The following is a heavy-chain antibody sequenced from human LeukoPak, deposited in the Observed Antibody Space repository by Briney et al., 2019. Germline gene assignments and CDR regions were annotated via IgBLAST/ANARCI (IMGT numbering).Heavy chain of an antibody. CDR1: GGSFSGYY. CDR2: FNHSGST. J-gene: IGHJ4*02. V-gene: IGHV4-34*01. D-gene: IGHD3-10*01. CDR3: ARGLLTYYYGSGSPHYFDY. Sequence: SETLSLTCAVYGGSFSGYYWSWIRQPPGKGLEWIGEFNHSGSTNYNPSLKSRVTISVDTSKNQFSLKLSSVTAADTAVYYCARGLLTYYYGSGSPHYFDYWGQGTLVTVSS.